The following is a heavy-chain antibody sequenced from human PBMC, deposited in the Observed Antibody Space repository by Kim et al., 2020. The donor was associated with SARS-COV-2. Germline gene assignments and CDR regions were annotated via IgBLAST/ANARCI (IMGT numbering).Heavy chain of an antibody. CDR3: ARGGDSGLDF. CDR1: GDNDSNRNVA. J-gene: IGHJ4*02. Sequence: SQTLSLTCVISGDNDSNRNVAWNWIRQSPSRGLEWLGRTYYASNWVNEYALSVNGRMTISADASSNQFSLHLASVTPEDTAFYHCARGGDSGLDFWGQGTLVTVS. V-gene: IGHV6-1*01. CDR2: TYYASNWVN. D-gene: IGHD3-16*01.